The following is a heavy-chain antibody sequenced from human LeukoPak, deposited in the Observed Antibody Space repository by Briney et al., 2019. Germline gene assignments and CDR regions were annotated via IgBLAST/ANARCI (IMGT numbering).Heavy chain of an antibody. J-gene: IGHJ4*02. Sequence: ASVKVSCKVSGYTLTELSMHWVRQAPGQGLGWMGGFNPEDGETFYAQKFQGRVNMTEDTSTDTAYMELSSLSYDDTAVYYCATDGAGDYLNHWGQGTLVTVSS. CDR2: FNPEDGET. V-gene: IGHV1-24*01. CDR3: ATDGAGDYLNH. CDR1: GYTLTELS. D-gene: IGHD4-17*01.